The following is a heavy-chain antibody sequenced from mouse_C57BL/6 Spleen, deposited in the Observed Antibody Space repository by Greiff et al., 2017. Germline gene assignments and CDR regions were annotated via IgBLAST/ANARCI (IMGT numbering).Heavy chain of an antibody. J-gene: IGHJ1*03. Sequence: EVQLQQSGPELVKPGASVKISCKASGYTFTDYYMNWVKQSHGKSLEWIGDINPNNGGTSYNQKFKGKATLTVDKSSSTAYMELRILTSEDSAVYYCAVSDYHWYFDVWGTGTTVTVSS. CDR2: INPNNGGT. D-gene: IGHD2-4*01. CDR1: GYTFTDYY. CDR3: AVSDYHWYFDV. V-gene: IGHV1-26*01.